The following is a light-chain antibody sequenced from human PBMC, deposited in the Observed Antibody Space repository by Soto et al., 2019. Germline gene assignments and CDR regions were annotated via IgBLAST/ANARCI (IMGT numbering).Light chain of an antibody. J-gene: IGKJ1*01. CDR2: GAS. CDR1: QSVTNSY. CDR3: QQYGSLPRT. V-gene: IGKV3-20*01. Sequence: EKVFTQSPCSLSLSPGERGTLSCRASQSVTNSYLAWYQHKPGQAPRLLIYGASSRATGIPDRFSGSGSGTDFTLTISRLEPEDFAVYYCQQYGSLPRTFGQGT.